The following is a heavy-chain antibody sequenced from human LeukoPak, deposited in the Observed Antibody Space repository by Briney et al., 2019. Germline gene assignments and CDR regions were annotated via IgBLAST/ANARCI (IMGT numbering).Heavy chain of an antibody. D-gene: IGHD2-2*01. CDR1: GFTFSHFG. Sequence: GGSLRLSCAASGFTFSHFGMHWVRQAPGKGLEWLAFIQFGGTNKYYADSVQGRFNISRDSSKYTLFLQMNSLRSDDTATYFCAKGSIPAAITYYMDVWGKGTTVTVSS. J-gene: IGHJ6*03. CDR3: AKGSIPAAITYYMDV. CDR2: IQFGGTNK. V-gene: IGHV3-30*02.